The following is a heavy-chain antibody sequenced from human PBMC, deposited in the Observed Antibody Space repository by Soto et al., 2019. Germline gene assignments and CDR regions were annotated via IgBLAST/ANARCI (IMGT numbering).Heavy chain of an antibody. J-gene: IGHJ4*02. V-gene: IGHV3-33*01. CDR3: AIENSSGHDY. D-gene: IGHD6-19*01. CDR1: GFTFSSYG. Sequence: QVQLVESGGGVVQPGRSLRLSCAASGFTFSSYGMHWVRQAPGKGLEWVAVIWYDGSNKYYADSVKGRFTISRDNSKNTLYLQMNSLRAEDTVVYYCAIENSSGHDYWGQGTLVTVSS. CDR2: IWYDGSNK.